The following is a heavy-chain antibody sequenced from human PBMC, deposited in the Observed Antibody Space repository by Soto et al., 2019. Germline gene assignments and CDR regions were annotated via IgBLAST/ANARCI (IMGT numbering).Heavy chain of an antibody. J-gene: IGHJ5*02. CDR3: ARNRWGNWFDP. Sequence: ASVKVSCKASGYTFTSYAMHWVRQAPGQRLEWMGWINAGNGNTKYSQKFQGRVTINPDTSKNQFSLQLNSVTPEDTAVYYCARNRWGNWFDPWGQGTLVTVSS. CDR2: INAGNGNT. V-gene: IGHV1-3*01. CDR1: GYTFTSYA. D-gene: IGHD1-26*01.